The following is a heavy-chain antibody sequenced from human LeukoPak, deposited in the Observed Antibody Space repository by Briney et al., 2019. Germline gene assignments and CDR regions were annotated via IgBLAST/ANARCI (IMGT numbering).Heavy chain of an antibody. CDR2: INPNSSVT. J-gene: IGHJ4*02. Sequence: ASVKVSCKTSGYTFTGYYMHWVRQAPGQGLEWMGWINPNSSVTNYAQRFQGRVTMTRDTSISAAYMELRWQTSDDTAVYYCARERGGNSPFDSWGQGTLVTVSS. CDR3: ARERGGNSPFDS. CDR1: GYTFTGYY. D-gene: IGHD4-23*01. V-gene: IGHV1-2*02.